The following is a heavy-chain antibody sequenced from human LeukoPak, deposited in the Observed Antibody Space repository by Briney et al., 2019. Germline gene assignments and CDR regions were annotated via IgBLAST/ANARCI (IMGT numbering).Heavy chain of an antibody. D-gene: IGHD6-19*01. J-gene: IGHJ6*03. CDR2: INHSGST. Sequence: SETLSLTCAVYGGSFSGYYWSWIRQPPGKGLEWIGEINHSGSTNYNPSLKSRVTISVDTSKNQFSLKLSSVTAADTAVYYCASRQWRSPRYYYYYYMDVWGKGTTVTIS. CDR1: GGSFSGYY. V-gene: IGHV4-34*01. CDR3: ASRQWRSPRYYYYYYMDV.